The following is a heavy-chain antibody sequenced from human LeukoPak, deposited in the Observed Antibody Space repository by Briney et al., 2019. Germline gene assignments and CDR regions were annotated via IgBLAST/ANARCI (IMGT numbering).Heavy chain of an antibody. Sequence: SVKVSCKASGGTFSSYAISWVRQAPGQGLEWMGGTIPIFGTANYAQKFQGKVTITADESTSTAYMELRSLRSEDTAVYYCARGWDYDSGGRPTAYVYWGQGTLVTVSS. J-gene: IGHJ4*02. CDR1: GGTFSSYA. V-gene: IGHV1-69*13. CDR3: ARGWDYDSGGRPTAYVY. D-gene: IGHD3-22*01. CDR2: TIPIFGTA.